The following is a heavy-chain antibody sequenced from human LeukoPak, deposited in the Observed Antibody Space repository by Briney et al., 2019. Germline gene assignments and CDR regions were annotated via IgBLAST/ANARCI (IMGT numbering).Heavy chain of an antibody. Sequence: PGGSLRLSCAASGLIFSNYWMTWVRQAPGKGLEWVAHIRQDGSERHYVDSVKDRFIISRDNAKNSLDLQMDSLRAEDTAVYYCARDWGSTGYDLYDSWGQGTLVTVSS. V-gene: IGHV3-7*01. CDR3: ARDWGSTGYDLYDS. J-gene: IGHJ4*02. CDR2: IRQDGSER. D-gene: IGHD5-12*01. CDR1: GLIFSNYW.